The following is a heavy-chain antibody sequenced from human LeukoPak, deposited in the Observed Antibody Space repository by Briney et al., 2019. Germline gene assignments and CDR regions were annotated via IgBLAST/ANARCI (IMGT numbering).Heavy chain of an antibody. V-gene: IGHV3-23*01. CDR1: GFTFSGYT. J-gene: IGHJ4*02. Sequence: GGSLRLSCAASGFTFSGYTMSWVRQAPGKGLEWVSGVSGSGGSTHYADSVKGRFTISRDNSKNTLYLQMNSLRAEDTAVYYCAASLPNIVVVPATKGPFGYWGQGTLVTVSS. CDR2: VSGSGGST. D-gene: IGHD2-2*01. CDR3: AASLPNIVVVPATKGPFGY.